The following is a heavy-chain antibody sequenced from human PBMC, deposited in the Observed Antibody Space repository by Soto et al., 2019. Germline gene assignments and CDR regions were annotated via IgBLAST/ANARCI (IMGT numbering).Heavy chain of an antibody. J-gene: IGHJ4*02. CDR1: GFTFTSSA. V-gene: IGHV1-58*01. CDR3: AADGIAAAGDFDY. D-gene: IGHD6-13*01. CDR2: IVVGSGNT. Sequence: ASVKVSCKASGFTFTSSAVQWVRQARGQRLEWIGWIVVGSGNTNYAQKFQERVTITRDMSTSTAYMELSSLRSDDTAVYYCAADGIAAAGDFDYWGQGTLVTVSS.